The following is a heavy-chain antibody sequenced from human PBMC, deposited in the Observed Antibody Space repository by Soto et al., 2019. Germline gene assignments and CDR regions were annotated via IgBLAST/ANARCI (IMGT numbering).Heavy chain of an antibody. CDR3: AREGGSLLWFGELSHFDY. J-gene: IGHJ4*02. CDR2: ISWNSGSI. V-gene: IGHV3-9*01. D-gene: IGHD3-10*01. Sequence: EVQLVESGGGLVQPGRSLRLSCAASGFTFDDYAMHWVRQAPGKGLEWVSGISWNSGSIGYADSVKGRFTISRDNSKNTLYLQMNSLRAEDTAVYYCAREGGSLLWFGELSHFDYWGQGTLVTVSS. CDR1: GFTFDDYA.